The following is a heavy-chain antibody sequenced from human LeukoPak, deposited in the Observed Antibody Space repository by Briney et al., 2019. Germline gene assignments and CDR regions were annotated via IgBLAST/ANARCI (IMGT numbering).Heavy chain of an antibody. CDR1: GFAFTSHG. CDR2: ISYDGSEK. D-gene: IGHD6-13*01. J-gene: IGHJ4*02. Sequence: GGSLRLSCAASGFAFTSHGMHWVRQSPGKGLEWVAFISYDGSEKYYADSVKGRFTISRDNSKNTLDLQMNSLRAEDTAVYYCAKDVYRIAAAGKDYWGQGTLVTVSS. CDR3: AKDVYRIAAAGKDY. V-gene: IGHV3-30*18.